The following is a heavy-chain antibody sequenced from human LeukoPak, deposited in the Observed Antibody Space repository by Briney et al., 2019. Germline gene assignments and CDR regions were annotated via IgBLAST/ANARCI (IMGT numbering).Heavy chain of an antibody. CDR3: AKGDDIVVVPALNFDY. V-gene: IGHV3-23*01. D-gene: IGHD2-2*01. Sequence: ETLSLTCAVYGGSFSGYYWSWVRQAPGKGLEWVSAISGSGGSTYYADSVKGRFTISRDNSKNTLYLQMNSLRAEDTAVYYCAKGDDIVVVPALNFDYWGQGTLVTVSS. CDR1: GGSFSGYY. J-gene: IGHJ4*02. CDR2: ISGSGGST.